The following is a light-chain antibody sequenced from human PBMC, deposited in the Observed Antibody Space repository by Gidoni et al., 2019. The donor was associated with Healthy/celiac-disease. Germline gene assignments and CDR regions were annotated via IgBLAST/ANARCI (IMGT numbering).Light chain of an antibody. V-gene: IGKV3-20*01. CDR3: QQYGRSLLT. J-gene: IGKJ4*01. CDR1: QSVSSSY. CDR2: GAS. Sequence: EIVLTQYPGTLSLSPGERATLSCRASQSVSSSYLAWYQQKPGQAPRLLIYGASSRATGIPDRFSGSGSGTDFTLTISRLEPEDFAVYYCQQYGRSLLTFGGGTKVEIK.